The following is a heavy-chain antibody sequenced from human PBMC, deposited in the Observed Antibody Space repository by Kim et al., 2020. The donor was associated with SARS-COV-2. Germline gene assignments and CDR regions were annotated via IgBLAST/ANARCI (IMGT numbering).Heavy chain of an antibody. CDR2: IYYSGST. D-gene: IGHD6-13*01. J-gene: IGHJ4*02. CDR1: GGSISSGGYY. CDR3: ATGIAAAADY. V-gene: IGHV4-31*03. Sequence: SETLSLTCTVSGGSISSGGYYWSWIRQHPGKGLEWIGYIYYSGSTYYNPSLKSRVTISVDTSKNQFSLKLSSVTAADTAVYYCATGIAAAADYWGQGTLVTVSS.